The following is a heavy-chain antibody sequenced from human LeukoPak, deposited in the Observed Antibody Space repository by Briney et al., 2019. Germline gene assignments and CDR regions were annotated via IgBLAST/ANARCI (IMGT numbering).Heavy chain of an antibody. V-gene: IGHV4-59*01. CDR1: GGSISSYY. CDR2: IYYSGST. CDR3: ARVRYNWNYDRNSRDY. J-gene: IGHJ4*02. D-gene: IGHD1-7*01. Sequence: SETLSLTCTVSGGSISSYYWSWIRQPPGKGLEWIGYIYYSGSTNYNPSLKSRVTISVDTSKNQFSLKLSSVTAADTAVYYCARVRYNWNYDRNSRDYWGQGTLVTVSS.